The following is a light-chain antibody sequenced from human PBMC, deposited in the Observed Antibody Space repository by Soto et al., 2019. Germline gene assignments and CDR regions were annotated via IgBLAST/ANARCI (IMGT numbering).Light chain of an antibody. CDR3: QQYGSSPWT. J-gene: IGKJ1*01. V-gene: IGKV3-20*01. Sequence: EIVLTQSPGTLSLSPGERATLSCRSSQSVSNNYLAWYQQKPGQAPRLLIYGASNRATGIPDRFSGSGSGTDCTLTTSRLEPEDFAVYYCQQYGSSPWTFRQGTKVDIK. CDR1: QSVSNNY. CDR2: GAS.